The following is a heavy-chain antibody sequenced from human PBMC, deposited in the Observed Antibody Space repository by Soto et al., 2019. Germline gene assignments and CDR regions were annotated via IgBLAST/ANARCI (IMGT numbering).Heavy chain of an antibody. V-gene: IGHV2-5*01. Sequence: QITLRESGPTLVKPTQTLTLTCTFSGFSLSTSGVGVGWIRQPPGEALEWLALIYWNDEKWYRPSLKSRLTIAKDTSKNQVVLTMTSMEPVDTATYYCAREVYGSGSRADYWGQGTLVTVSS. CDR1: GFSLSTSGVG. CDR3: AREVYGSGSRADY. D-gene: IGHD3-10*01. CDR2: IYWNDEK. J-gene: IGHJ4*02.